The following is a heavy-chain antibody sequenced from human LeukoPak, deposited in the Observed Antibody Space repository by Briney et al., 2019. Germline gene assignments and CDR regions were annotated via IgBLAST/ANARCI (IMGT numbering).Heavy chain of an antibody. D-gene: IGHD3-10*01. Sequence: GASVKVSCKASGYTFTTYDIHWVRQATGQGLAWMGWMNPNSGNTGYAQKFQGRVTMTRNTSISTAYMELSSLRSEDTAVYYCARGWRFRESLDAFDIWGQGTMVTVSS. CDR1: GYTFTTYD. J-gene: IGHJ3*02. CDR2: MNPNSGNT. CDR3: ARGWRFRESLDAFDI. V-gene: IGHV1-8*01.